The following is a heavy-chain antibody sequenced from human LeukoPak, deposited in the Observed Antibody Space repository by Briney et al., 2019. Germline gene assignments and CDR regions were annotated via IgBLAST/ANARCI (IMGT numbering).Heavy chain of an antibody. CDR2: IYYSGST. CDR1: GGSISSYY. V-gene: IGHV4-59*08. Sequence: SETLSLTCTVSGGSISSYYWSWIRQPPGKGLEWIGYIYYSGSTNYNPSLKSRVTISVDTSKNQFSLKLSSVTAADTAVYYCAVPGYYYYYGMDVWGQGTTVTVSS. CDR3: AVPGYYYYYGMDV. J-gene: IGHJ6*02.